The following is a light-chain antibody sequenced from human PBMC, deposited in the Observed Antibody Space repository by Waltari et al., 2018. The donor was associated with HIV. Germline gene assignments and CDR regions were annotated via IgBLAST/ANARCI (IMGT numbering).Light chain of an antibody. J-gene: IGLJ1*01. V-gene: IGLV3-19*01. CDR3: SSRDISGDQRV. Sequence: SDDFTQVPYVSFALGHTVIITCHGDSPKAIYSTCYHQKPGQALLVGVYGRSHRHSGIPARFCGTSSGNSASLTITETQAEDEATYFCSSRDISGDQRVFGPGTRVGVL. CDR2: GRS. CDR1: SPKAIY.